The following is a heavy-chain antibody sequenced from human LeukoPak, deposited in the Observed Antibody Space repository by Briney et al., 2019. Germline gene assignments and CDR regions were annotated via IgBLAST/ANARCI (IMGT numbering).Heavy chain of an antibody. D-gene: IGHD2-2*01. Sequence: SETLSLTCTVSGGSISRSRDYWGWIRQPPGKGLEWIGEINHSGSTNYNPSLKSRVTISVDTSKNQFSLKLSSVTAVDTAVYYCARGRGRYCSSTSCLTSDAFDIWGQGTMVTVSS. CDR3: ARGRGRYCSSTSCLTSDAFDI. V-gene: IGHV4-39*07. CDR1: GGSISRSRDY. CDR2: INHSGST. J-gene: IGHJ3*02.